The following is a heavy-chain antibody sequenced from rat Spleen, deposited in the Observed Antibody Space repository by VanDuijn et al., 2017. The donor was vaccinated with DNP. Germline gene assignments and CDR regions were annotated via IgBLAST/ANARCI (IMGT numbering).Heavy chain of an antibody. CDR3: ARHSRNGGYEDKGVDA. CDR2: ISYDGSST. V-gene: IGHV5-29*01. J-gene: IGHJ4*01. CDR1: GFTFSDYY. D-gene: IGHD1-11*01. Sequence: EVQLVESDGGLVQPGRSLKLSCAASGFTFSDYYMAWVRQAPTKGLEWVATISYDGSSTYYRDSVKGRFTISRDNAKSTLYLQMDSLRSEDTATYYCARHSRNGGYEDKGVDAWGQGASVTVSS.